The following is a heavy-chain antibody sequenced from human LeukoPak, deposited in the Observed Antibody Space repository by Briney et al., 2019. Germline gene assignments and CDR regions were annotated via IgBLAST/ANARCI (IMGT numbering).Heavy chain of an antibody. D-gene: IGHD6-13*01. CDR2: ISSSSSYI. CDR3: ARAPPARSSSWYNAFDI. CDR1: GFTFSSYS. Sequence: PGGSLRLSCAASGFTFSSYSMNWVRQAPGKGLEWVSSISSSSSYIYYADSVKGRFTISRDNAKNSLYLQMNSLRAEDTAVYYCARAPPARSSSWYNAFDIWGQGTMVTVSS. V-gene: IGHV3-21*01. J-gene: IGHJ3*02.